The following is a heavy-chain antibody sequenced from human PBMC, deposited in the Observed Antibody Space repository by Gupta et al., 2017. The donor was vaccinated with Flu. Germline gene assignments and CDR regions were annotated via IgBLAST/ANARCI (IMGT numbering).Heavy chain of an antibody. Sequence: AMSWFRQAPGKGLEWVGFIRSKAYGGTTEYAASVKGRFTISRDDSKSIAYLQMNSLKTEDTAVYYCTRKKVVTAIFSPDYWGQGTLVTVSS. CDR2: IRSKAYGGTT. CDR3: TRKKVVTAIFSPDY. J-gene: IGHJ4*02. V-gene: IGHV3-49*03. CDR1: A. D-gene: IGHD2-21*02.